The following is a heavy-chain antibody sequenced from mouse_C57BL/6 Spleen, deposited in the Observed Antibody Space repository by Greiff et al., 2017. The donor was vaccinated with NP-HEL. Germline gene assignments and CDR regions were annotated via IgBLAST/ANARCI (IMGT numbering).Heavy chain of an antibody. D-gene: IGHD2-5*01. Sequence: QVQLKESGPELVKPGASVKISCKASGYAFSSSWMNWVKQRPGKGLEWIGRIYPGDGDTNYNGKFKGKATLTADKSSSTAYMQLSSLTSEDSAVYFCARKCSNYEEGIGLDYWGQGTTLTVSS. CDR2: IYPGDGDT. V-gene: IGHV1-82*01. J-gene: IGHJ2*01. CDR3: ARKCSNYEEGIGLDY. CDR1: GYAFSSSW.